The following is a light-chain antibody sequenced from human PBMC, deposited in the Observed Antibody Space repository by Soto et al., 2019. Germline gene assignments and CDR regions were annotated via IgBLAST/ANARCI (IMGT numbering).Light chain of an antibody. J-gene: IGKJ4*01. Sequence: EIVLTQSPGTLSLSAGERATLSCRAIQSVISSYLAWYQQKPGQAPRLLIYDTSTRATGVPARFSGSRSGPEFTLTINSLQSEDFAIYYCQPYNNWPLTFGGGTKV. CDR2: DTS. CDR1: QSVISSY. CDR3: QPYNNWPLT. V-gene: IGKV3-15*01.